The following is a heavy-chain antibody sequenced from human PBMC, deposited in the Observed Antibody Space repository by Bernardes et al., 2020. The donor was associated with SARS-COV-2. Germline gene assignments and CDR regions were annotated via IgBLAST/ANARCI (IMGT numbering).Heavy chain of an antibody. J-gene: IGHJ6*02. D-gene: IGHD3-16*01. CDR1: GFTFNNYG. Sequence: GGSLRLSCAASGFTFNNYGMHWVRQTPGKGLEWVAFISYEGSKKYYPESLQGRFIISRDSSKNTLDLQMNSLRPEDTALYYCAKSNNVFHFSAYNGLDVWGQGTTVTVSS. CDR2: ISYEGSKK. V-gene: IGHV3-30*18. CDR3: AKSNNVFHFSAYNGLDV.